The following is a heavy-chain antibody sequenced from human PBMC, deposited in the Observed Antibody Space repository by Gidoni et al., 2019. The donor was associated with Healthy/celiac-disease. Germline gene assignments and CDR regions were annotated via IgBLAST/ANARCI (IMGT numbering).Heavy chain of an antibody. CDR2: IGTAGDP. J-gene: IGHJ2*01. D-gene: IGHD3-22*01. V-gene: IGHV3-13*05. CDR1: GLTFSSYD. Sequence: EVQPVESGGGLVQPGGALRLSCAASGLTFSSYDMHWVRQATGKGLEWVSAIGTAGDPYYPGSVKGRFTISRENTKNSLYLQMNSLRAGDTAVYYCARGTYYDSRGFDLWGRGTLVTVSS. CDR3: ARGTYYDSRGFDL.